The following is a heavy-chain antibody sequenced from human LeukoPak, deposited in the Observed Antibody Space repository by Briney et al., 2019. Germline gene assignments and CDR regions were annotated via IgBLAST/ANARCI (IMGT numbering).Heavy chain of an antibody. J-gene: IGHJ5*02. CDR1: GFTFSNYG. V-gene: IGHV3-48*01. CDR3: VRGQTSLDNWFDP. CDR2: IRSNDGTT. Sequence: GGSLRLSCEASGFTFSNYGMNWVRQAPGKGLEWASYIRSNDGTTHYADSVKGRFTISRDNAKNSLSLQMTSLRADDTAVYYCVRGQTSLDNWFDPWGQGTLVIVSS.